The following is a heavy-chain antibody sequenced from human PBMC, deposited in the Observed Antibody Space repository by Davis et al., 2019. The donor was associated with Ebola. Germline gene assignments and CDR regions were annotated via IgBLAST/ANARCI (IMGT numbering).Heavy chain of an antibody. J-gene: IGHJ4*02. CDR2: ISPYNGNT. V-gene: IGHV1-18*01. D-gene: IGHD5-24*01. Sequence: ASVKVSCKASGYSFTSYGISWVRQAPGQGLEWMGWISPYNGNTNYAQKLQGRVAMTTDTFTSTAYMELRRLTSDDSAVYYCARRGDGYNWGDYWGQGALVTVSS. CDR1: GYSFTSYG. CDR3: ARRGDGYNWGDY.